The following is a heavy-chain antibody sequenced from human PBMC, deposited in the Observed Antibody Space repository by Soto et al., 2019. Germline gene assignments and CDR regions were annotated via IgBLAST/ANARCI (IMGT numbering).Heavy chain of an antibody. V-gene: IGHV4-61*08. J-gene: IGHJ4*02. CDR3: ARQNDYGGS. D-gene: IGHD4-17*01. Sequence: SETLSLTCAVSGGSISSGGYSWSWIRQPPGKGLEWIGYIYYSGSTNYNPSLKSRVTISVDTSKNQFSLKLSSVTAADTAVYYCARQNDYGGSWGQGTLVTVSS. CDR1: GGSISSGGYS. CDR2: IYYSGST.